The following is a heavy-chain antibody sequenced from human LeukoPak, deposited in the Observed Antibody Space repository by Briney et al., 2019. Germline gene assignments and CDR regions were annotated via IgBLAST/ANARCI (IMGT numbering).Heavy chain of an antibody. V-gene: IGHV1-3*01. CDR2: INAGNGNT. J-gene: IGHJ4*02. Sequence: ASVKVSCKASGCTFTSYAMHWVRQAPGQRLEWMGWINAGNGNTKYSQKFQGRVTITRDTSASTAYMELSSLRSEDTAVYYCATGGYSYGSYYFDYWGQGTLVTVSS. CDR3: ATGGYSYGSYYFDY. CDR1: GCTFTSYA. D-gene: IGHD5-18*01.